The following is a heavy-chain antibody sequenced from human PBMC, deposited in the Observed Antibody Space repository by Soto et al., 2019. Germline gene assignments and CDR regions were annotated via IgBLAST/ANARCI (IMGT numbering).Heavy chain of an antibody. Sequence: SVKVSCKASGGTFSSYAISWVRQAPGQGLEWMGGIIPIFGTADYAQKFQGRVTITADESTSTAYMELSSLTTEDTAVYFCARDRSDSSRADSFDIWGQGTMVTVSS. D-gene: IGHD6-25*01. CDR3: ARDRSDSSRADSFDI. CDR1: GGTFSSYA. J-gene: IGHJ3*02. V-gene: IGHV1-69*13. CDR2: IIPIFGTA.